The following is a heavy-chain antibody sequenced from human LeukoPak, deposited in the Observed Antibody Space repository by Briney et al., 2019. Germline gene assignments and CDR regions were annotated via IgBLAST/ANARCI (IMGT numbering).Heavy chain of an antibody. CDR3: ARHATTVVSSFDY. V-gene: IGHV5-51*01. J-gene: IGHJ4*02. CDR2: IYPGDSVT. Sequence: GESLKISCRGSGYSFTSYWIGWVRQMPGKGLEWMGVIYPGDSVTRYSPSFQGQVTISADKSISTAYLQWSSLKASDTALYYCARHATTVVSSFDYWGQGTLVTVSS. D-gene: IGHD4-23*01. CDR1: GYSFTSYW.